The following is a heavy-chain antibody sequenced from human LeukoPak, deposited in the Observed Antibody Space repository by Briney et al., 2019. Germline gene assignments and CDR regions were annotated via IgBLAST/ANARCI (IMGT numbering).Heavy chain of an antibody. Sequence: ASVKVSCKASGGTFSTYTINWVRQAPGQGLEWMGGIIPIFGTANYAQKFQGRVTITADKSTSTVYMELSSLRSEDTAVYYCARDAGTTFHYGMDVWGKGTTVTVSS. V-gene: IGHV1-69*06. CDR3: ARDAGTTFHYGMDV. CDR1: GGTFSTYT. J-gene: IGHJ6*04. D-gene: IGHD1-1*01. CDR2: IIPIFGTA.